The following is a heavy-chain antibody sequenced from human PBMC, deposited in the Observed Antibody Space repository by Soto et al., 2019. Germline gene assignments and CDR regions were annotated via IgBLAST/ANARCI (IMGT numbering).Heavy chain of an antibody. CDR2: FHPGESDT. Sequence: PGESLKISCESHGYSFTTYWITWVRQKPGKGLEWVGSFHPGESDTRYSPSFQGHVTISADKSISTAYLQWSSLKASDTAMYYCARGMTLDYWGQGTLVTVSS. D-gene: IGHD2-21*02. J-gene: IGHJ4*02. V-gene: IGHV5-51*01. CDR1: GYSFTTYW. CDR3: ARGMTLDY.